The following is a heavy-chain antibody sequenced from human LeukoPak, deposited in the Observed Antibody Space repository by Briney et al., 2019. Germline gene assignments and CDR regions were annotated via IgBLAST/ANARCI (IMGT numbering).Heavy chain of an antibody. J-gene: IGHJ4*02. V-gene: IGHV4-61*01. CDR3: ARIRYSYGYMVLDY. CDR2: IYYSGST. Sequence: PSETLSLTCTVSGGSVSSGSYYWNWIRQPPGKGLEWIGYIYYSGSTNYNPSLKSRVTISVDTSKNQFSLKLSSVTAADTAVYYCARIRYSYGYMVLDYWGQGTLVTVSS. D-gene: IGHD5-18*01. CDR1: GGSVSSGSYY.